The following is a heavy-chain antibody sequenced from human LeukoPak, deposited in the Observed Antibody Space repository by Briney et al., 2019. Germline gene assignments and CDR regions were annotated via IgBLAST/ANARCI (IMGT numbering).Heavy chain of an antibody. CDR3: ARDVGSAPFDY. CDR2: IWGDENHK. V-gene: IGHV3-33*08. J-gene: IGHJ4*02. CDR1: GFTFSSYV. Sequence: GGSLRLSCAASGFTFSSYVMHWVRQAPGKGLEWVAVIWGDENHKYYGDSVRGRFTISRDNAKNTLYLQMDSLRVEDTAVYYCARDVGSAPFDYWGQGTLVTVSS. D-gene: IGHD6-25*01.